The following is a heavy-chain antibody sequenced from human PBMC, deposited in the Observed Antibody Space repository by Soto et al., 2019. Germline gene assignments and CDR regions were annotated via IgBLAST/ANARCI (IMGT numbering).Heavy chain of an antibody. CDR3: ARPGRDYIWGSYHPDAFDI. CDR1: GYSFTSYW. J-gene: IGHJ3*02. D-gene: IGHD3-16*02. CDR2: IYPGDSDT. V-gene: IGHV5-51*01. Sequence: PGESLKISCKGSGYSFTSYWIGWVRQMPGKGLEWMGIIYPGDSDTRYSPSFQGQVTISADKSISTAYLQWSSLKASDTAMYYCARPGRDYIWGSYHPDAFDIWGQGTMVTVSS.